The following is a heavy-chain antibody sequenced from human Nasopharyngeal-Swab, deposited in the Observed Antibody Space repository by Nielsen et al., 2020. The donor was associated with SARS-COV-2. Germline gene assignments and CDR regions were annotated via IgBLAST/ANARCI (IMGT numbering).Heavy chain of an antibody. CDR2: ISWNSGSI. V-gene: IGHV3-9*01. D-gene: IGHD6-13*01. Sequence: WIRQPPGKGLEWVSGISWNSGSIGYADSVEGRFTISRDNAKNSLYLQMNSLRAEDTALYYCAKDMRIAAAFDYWGQGTLVTVSS. CDR3: AKDMRIAAAFDY. J-gene: IGHJ4*02.